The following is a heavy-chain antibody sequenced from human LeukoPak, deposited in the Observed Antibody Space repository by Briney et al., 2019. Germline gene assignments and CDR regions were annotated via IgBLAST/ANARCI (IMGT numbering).Heavy chain of an antibody. CDR2: MYNGGST. CDR1: GGSVSSSIYH. J-gene: IGHJ4*02. V-gene: IGHV4-61*01. Sequence: PSETLSLTCTVSGGSVSSSIYHWFWIRQPPGKGLEWIGFMYNGGSTYYNPSLKSRVTISVDMAKNQFSLKVMSVTAADTAVYYCVRGHGGYWGQGTLVTVSS. CDR3: VRGHGGY.